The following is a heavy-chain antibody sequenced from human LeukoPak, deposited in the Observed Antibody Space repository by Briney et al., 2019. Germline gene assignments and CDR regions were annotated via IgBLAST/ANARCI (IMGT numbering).Heavy chain of an antibody. CDR3: ARKYSGYGGWIDY. J-gene: IGHJ4*02. CDR1: GDSISSYY. D-gene: IGHD5-12*01. CDR2: IYYSGRT. Sequence: PSETLSLTCTVSGDSISSYYWSWIRQPPGKGLEWIGYIYYSGRTNYNPSLKSRVTISLDTSKNQFSLKLSSVTAADTAVYYCARKYSGYGGWIDYWGQGTLVAVSS. V-gene: IGHV4-59*01.